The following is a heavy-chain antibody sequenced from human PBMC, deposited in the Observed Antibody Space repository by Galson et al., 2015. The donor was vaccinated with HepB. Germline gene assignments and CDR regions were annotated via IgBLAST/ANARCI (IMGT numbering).Heavy chain of an antibody. D-gene: IGHD3-3*01. Sequence: SLRLSCAASGSTFSDYHMSWIRQAPGKGLEWISYITNSGRTIYYADSVKGRFTISRDNAKNSLYLQMNSLRAEDTAVYYCARERVLIPPTGLDVWGQGTTVTVSS. CDR3: ARERVLIPPTGLDV. CDR1: GSTFSDYH. J-gene: IGHJ6*02. V-gene: IGHV3-11*01. CDR2: ITNSGRTI.